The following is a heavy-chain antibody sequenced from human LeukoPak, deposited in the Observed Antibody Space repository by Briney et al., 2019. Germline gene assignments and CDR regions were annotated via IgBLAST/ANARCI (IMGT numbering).Heavy chain of an antibody. J-gene: IGHJ4*02. Sequence: RPGGSLRLSCAASGFTFSSYEMNWVRQAPGKGLEWVSYISSSGNTIYYADTVKGRFTISRDNAKNSLYLQMNSLRAEDTAVYYCARDSTSYVWGSYRYPYFDYWGQGTLVTVSS. CDR2: ISSSGNTI. V-gene: IGHV3-48*03. CDR3: ARDSTSYVWGSYRYPYFDY. D-gene: IGHD3-16*02. CDR1: GFTFSSYE.